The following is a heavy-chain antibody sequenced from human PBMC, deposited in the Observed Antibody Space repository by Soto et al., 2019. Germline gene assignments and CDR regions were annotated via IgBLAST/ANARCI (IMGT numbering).Heavy chain of an antibody. CDR3: ARAPHEFSSSYWFDP. CDR1: GYTFNTYG. J-gene: IGHJ5*02. CDR2: ISAYDGKT. D-gene: IGHD3-16*02. Sequence: ASVKVSCKTSGYTFNTYGINWVRQAPGQGLELMGWISAYDGKTTYAEKFQGRVTMTTDTFTSTASMELRSLRSEDTAIYYCARAPHEFSSSYWFDPWGRVTPGTVSS. V-gene: IGHV1-18*01.